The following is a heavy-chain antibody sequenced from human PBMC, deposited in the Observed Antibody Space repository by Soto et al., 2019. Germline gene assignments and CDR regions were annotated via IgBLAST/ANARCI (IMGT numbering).Heavy chain of an antibody. D-gene: IGHD2-21*02. V-gene: IGHV1-69*12. J-gene: IGHJ5*02. CDR2: IIPMFGTA. Sequence: QVQLVQSEAEVRKPGSAVRVSCKASGSTFSSNAISWVRQAPGQGLEWMGGIIPMFGTANYAQKFRGRVTITADDSTTTAPMQRMTLRSEDTAVYYSASSGTNVTAVHHWSQGALV. CDR1: GSTFSSNA. CDR3: ASSGTNVTAVHH.